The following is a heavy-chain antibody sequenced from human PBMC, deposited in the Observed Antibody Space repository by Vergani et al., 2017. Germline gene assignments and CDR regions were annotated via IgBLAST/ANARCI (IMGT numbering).Heavy chain of an antibody. Sequence: QVQLQESGPGLVKPSETLSLTCTVSGYSISSGYYWGWIRQPPGKGLEWIGSIYHSGSTYYNPSLQSRVTIAVDTSKNQFSLKLSSVTAAHTAVYYCAGDPVPAAIGLLGYYCGMDVWGRG. V-gene: IGHV4-38-2*02. D-gene: IGHD2-2*02. J-gene: IGHJ6*02. CDR3: AGDPVPAAIGLLGYYCGMDV. CDR2: IYHSGST. CDR1: GYSISSGYY.